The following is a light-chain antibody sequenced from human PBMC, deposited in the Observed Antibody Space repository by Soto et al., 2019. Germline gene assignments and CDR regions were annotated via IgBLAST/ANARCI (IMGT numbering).Light chain of an antibody. J-gene: IGKJ3*01. V-gene: IGKV3-15*01. CDR1: QSVSSN. Sequence: EIVMTQSPATLSVSPGERATLSCRASQSVSSNLAWYQQKPGQAPRLLIYGASTRATGIPARFSGSGSGTEFTLTISSLQSEDFAVCYCQQYNNWPPWAFFGPGTKVDIK. CDR3: QQYNNWPPWAF. CDR2: GAS.